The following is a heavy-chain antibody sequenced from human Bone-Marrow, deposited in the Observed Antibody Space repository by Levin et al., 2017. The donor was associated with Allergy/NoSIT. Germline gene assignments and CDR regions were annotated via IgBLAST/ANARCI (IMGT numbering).Heavy chain of an antibody. D-gene: IGHD2-2*01. CDR3: ARGVPAADDAFDI. CDR1: AGSISSYY. J-gene: IGHJ3*02. V-gene: IGHV4-4*07. Sequence: SETLSLTCTVSAGSISSYYWSWIRQPAGKGLEWIGRIYTRGNTNYNPSLKSRVTMSGDTSKNQFSLKLSSVTAADTAVYYCARGVPAADDAFDIWGQGTMVTVSS. CDR2: IYTRGNT.